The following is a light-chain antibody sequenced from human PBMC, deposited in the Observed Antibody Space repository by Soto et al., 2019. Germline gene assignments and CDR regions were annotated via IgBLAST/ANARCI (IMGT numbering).Light chain of an antibody. V-gene: IGLV1-51*02. CDR1: YSNIGNNY. Sequence: QSMLTQPPSVSAAPGQTVTISCSGSYSNIGNNYVSWYQQLPGTAPKLLIYKTNRRPSGIPDRFSGSKSGTSATLDITGLQTGDEADYYCGTWDATVAAVLIGGGTKLTVL. J-gene: IGLJ2*01. CDR3: GTWDATVAAVL. CDR2: KTN.